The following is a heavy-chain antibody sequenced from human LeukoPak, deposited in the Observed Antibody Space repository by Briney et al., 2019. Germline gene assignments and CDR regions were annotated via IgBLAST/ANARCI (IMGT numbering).Heavy chain of an antibody. J-gene: IGHJ5*02. CDR1: GYTFTGYY. D-gene: IGHD6-19*01. V-gene: IGHV1-2*02. CDR2: INPNSGGT. CDR3: ARGDSSGWYVSRFDP. Sequence: ASVKVSCKASGYTFTGYYMHWVRQAPGQGLEWMGWINPNSGGTNYAQKFQGRVTMTRDTSISTAYMELSRLRSDDTAVYYCARGDSSGWYVSRFDPWGQGTLVTVSS.